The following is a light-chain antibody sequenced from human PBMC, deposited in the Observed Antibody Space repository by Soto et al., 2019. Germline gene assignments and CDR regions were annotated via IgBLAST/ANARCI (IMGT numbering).Light chain of an antibody. CDR1: QSLLHSNGYNY. CDR2: LGS. Sequence: DIVMTQSPLSLPVTPGEPASISCRSSQSLLHSNGYNYLDWYLQKPGQSPQLLIFLGSNRASGVPDRFSGSGSGTHFTLKISRVEPEDVGVYYCMQALQGGFGQGTKLEIK. J-gene: IGKJ2*03. V-gene: IGKV2-28*01. CDR3: MQALQGG.